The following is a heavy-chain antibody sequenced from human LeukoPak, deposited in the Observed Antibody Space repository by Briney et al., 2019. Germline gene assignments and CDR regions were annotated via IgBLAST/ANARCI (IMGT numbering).Heavy chain of an antibody. Sequence: GGSLRLSCTASGFAFDGRGMSWVRQVPGKGLEWVSGINWSGGSTGYADPLRGRFTISRDNAKNSLYLQMDSLRAEDTALYYCARAPISSPFYFDYWGQGTLVTVSS. CDR1: GFAFDGRG. J-gene: IGHJ4*02. V-gene: IGHV3-20*04. CDR2: INWSGGST. CDR3: ARAPISSPFYFDY. D-gene: IGHD3-3*02.